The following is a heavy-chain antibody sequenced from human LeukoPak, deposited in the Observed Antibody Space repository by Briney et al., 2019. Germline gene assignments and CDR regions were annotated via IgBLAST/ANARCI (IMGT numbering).Heavy chain of an antibody. Sequence: GGSLRLSCEAPGFPSGINWWYWSGQAPGKGRVWVSVFNTDGKTTSYADSVKGRFTISRDNPKNTLYLQMNILRAEDTGIYYCARAQYYDSTSAGGMDVWGQGTTVTVS. CDR3: ARAQYYDSTSAGGMDV. V-gene: IGHV3-74*01. D-gene: IGHD3-9*01. J-gene: IGHJ6*02. CDR1: GFPSGINW. CDR2: FNTDGKTT.